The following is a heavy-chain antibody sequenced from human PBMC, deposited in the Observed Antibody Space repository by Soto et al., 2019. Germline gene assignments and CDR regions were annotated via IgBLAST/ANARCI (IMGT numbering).Heavy chain of an antibody. D-gene: IGHD2-2*01. Sequence: GESLKISCKGSGYSFTSYWIGWVRQMPGKGLEWMGIIYPGDSDTRYSPSFQGQVTISADKSISTPYLQWSSLKASDTAMYYCARGDIVVVPAADAFDIWGQGTMVTVSS. CDR1: GYSFTSYW. CDR3: ARGDIVVVPAADAFDI. V-gene: IGHV5-51*01. CDR2: IYPGDSDT. J-gene: IGHJ3*02.